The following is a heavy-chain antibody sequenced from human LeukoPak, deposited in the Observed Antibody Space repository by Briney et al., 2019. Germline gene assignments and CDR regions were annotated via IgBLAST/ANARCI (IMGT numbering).Heavy chain of an antibody. V-gene: IGHV3-23*01. D-gene: IGHD2-2*01. Sequence: GGSLRLSCAASGFTFSSYAMSWVRQAPGKGLEWVSAISGSGGSTYYADSVKGRFTISRDNSKNTLYLQMNSLRAEDTAVYYCAKAEDIVVVPAAIGIFYYYYGMDVWGQGTPVTVSS. CDR1: GFTFSSYA. J-gene: IGHJ6*02. CDR3: AKAEDIVVVPAAIGIFYYYYGMDV. CDR2: ISGSGGST.